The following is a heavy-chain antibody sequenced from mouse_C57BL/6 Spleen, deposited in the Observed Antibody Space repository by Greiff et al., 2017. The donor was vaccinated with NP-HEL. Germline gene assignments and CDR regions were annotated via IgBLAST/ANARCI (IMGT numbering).Heavy chain of an antibody. J-gene: IGHJ4*01. V-gene: IGHV5-4*03. CDR1: GFTFSSYA. Sequence: EVMLVESGGGLVKPGGSLKLSCAASGFTFSSYAMSWVRQTPEKRLEWVATISDGGSYTYYPDNVKGRFTISRDNAKNNLYLQMSHLKSEDTAMYYCASSPYYYGSSFYAMDYWGQGTSVTVSS. CDR3: ASSPYYYGSSFYAMDY. CDR2: ISDGGSYT. D-gene: IGHD1-1*01.